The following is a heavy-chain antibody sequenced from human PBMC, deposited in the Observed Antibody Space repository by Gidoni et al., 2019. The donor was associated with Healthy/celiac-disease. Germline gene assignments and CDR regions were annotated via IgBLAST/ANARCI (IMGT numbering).Heavy chain of an antibody. J-gene: IGHJ6*03. CDR2: IYYSGST. V-gene: IGHV4-39*01. CDR1: GGSISSSSYY. Sequence: QLQLQESGPGLVKPSETLSLTCPVSGGSISSSSYYWGWIRQPPGKGLEWIGSIYYSGSTYYNPSLKSRVTISVDTSKNQFSLKLSSVTAADTAVYYCASVVSNYGDYDYYMDVWGKGTTVTVSS. CDR3: ASVVSNYGDYDYYMDV. D-gene: IGHD4-17*01.